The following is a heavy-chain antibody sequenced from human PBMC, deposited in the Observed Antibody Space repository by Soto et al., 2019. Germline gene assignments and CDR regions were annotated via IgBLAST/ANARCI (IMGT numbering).Heavy chain of an antibody. V-gene: IGHV4-38-2*02. Sequence: SETLSLTCAVSGYSISSGYYWGWIRQPPGKGLEWIGSIYHSGSTYYNPSLKSRVTISVDTSKNQFSLKLSSVTAADTAVYYCAREEYSSSSPLLAPLLDYYYGMDVWGQGTTVTVSS. CDR3: AREEYSSSSPLLAPLLDYYYGMDV. CDR2: IYHSGST. D-gene: IGHD6-6*01. J-gene: IGHJ6*02. CDR1: GYSISSGYY.